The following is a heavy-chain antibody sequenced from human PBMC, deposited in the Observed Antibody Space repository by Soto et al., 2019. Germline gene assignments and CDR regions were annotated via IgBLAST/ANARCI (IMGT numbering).Heavy chain of an antibody. V-gene: IGHV5-51*01. J-gene: IGHJ6*03. CDR3: ARHVDIVATMDHYYYYYYMDV. CDR1: GYSFISYW. D-gene: IGHD5-12*01. Sequence: PGESLKISCKGSGYSFISYWIGWVRQMPGKGLEWMGIIYPGDSDTRYSPSFQGQVTISADKSISTAYLQWSSLKASDTAMYYCARHVDIVATMDHYYYYYYMDVWGKGTTVTVSS. CDR2: IYPGDSDT.